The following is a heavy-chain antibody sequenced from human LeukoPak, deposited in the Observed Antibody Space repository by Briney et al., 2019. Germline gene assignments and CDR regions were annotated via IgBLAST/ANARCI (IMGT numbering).Heavy chain of an antibody. Sequence: SETLSLTCTVSGGSISNYYWSWIRQPAGKGLEWIGRIYSSGTTIYNPSLKSRVTMSVDTSKNQFPLKLSSVTAADTAAYYCARDQYYYDRSGYPVNWFDSWGQGTLVTVSS. J-gene: IGHJ5*01. CDR2: IYSSGTT. V-gene: IGHV4-4*07. CDR3: ARDQYYYDRSGYPVNWFDS. D-gene: IGHD3-22*01. CDR1: GGSISNYY.